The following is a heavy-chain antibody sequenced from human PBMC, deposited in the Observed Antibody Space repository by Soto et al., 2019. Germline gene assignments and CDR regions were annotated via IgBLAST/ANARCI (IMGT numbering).Heavy chain of an antibody. Sequence: PGGSLRLSCAASGFTFSDSTMHWVRQTSGRGLEWLGRIRSKVNNLETVYAASVKGRFTISRDYSKNTAYLQMNSLKTEDTAVYYCTRLITPLDYWGRGALVTVSS. V-gene: IGHV3-73*01. CDR1: GFTFSDST. CDR2: IRSKVNNLET. CDR3: TRLITPLDY. D-gene: IGHD3-16*01. J-gene: IGHJ4*02.